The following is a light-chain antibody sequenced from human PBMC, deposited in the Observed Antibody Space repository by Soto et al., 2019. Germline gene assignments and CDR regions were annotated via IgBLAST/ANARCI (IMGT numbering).Light chain of an antibody. V-gene: IGKV2-24*01. Sequence: DIVLTQTPLSSPVTLGQPASISCRSSQSLVHGDENTYFNWLLQRSGQPPRLLIYKISKRFPGVPDRFSGSGAGTDFTLKISRVEAEDVGVYYCMQATQSYTFGQGTKLEIK. CDR2: KIS. CDR3: MQATQSYT. CDR1: QSLVHGDENTY. J-gene: IGKJ2*01.